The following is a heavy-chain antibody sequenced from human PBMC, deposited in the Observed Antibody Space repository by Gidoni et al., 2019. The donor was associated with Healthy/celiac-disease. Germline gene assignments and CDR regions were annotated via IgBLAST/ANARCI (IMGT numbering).Heavy chain of an antibody. Sequence: QVQLVESGGGVVQPGRSLRLSCAASGFTFSSYGMPWVRQAPGKGLEWVAVISYDGSNKYYADSVKGRFTISRDNSKNTLYLQMNSLRAEDTAVYYCAKDPKTIFGGGYFDYWGQGTLVTVSS. CDR1: GFTFSSYG. V-gene: IGHV3-30*18. J-gene: IGHJ4*02. CDR3: AKDPKTIFGGGYFDY. CDR2: ISYDGSNK. D-gene: IGHD3-3*01.